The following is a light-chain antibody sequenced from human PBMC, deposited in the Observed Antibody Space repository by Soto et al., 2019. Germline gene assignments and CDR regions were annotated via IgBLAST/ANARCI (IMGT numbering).Light chain of an antibody. CDR2: DVS. CDR3: CSYAGTYTFVA. Sequence: QSALTQPRSVSGSPGQSVTISCTGTSSDVGGYNFVSWYQHHPGKAPKLIIFDVSKWPSGVPHRFSGSKSGNTASLTISGLQAEDEAEYYCCSYAGTYTFVACGGGTKLTVL. J-gene: IGLJ2*01. V-gene: IGLV2-11*01. CDR1: SSDVGGYNF.